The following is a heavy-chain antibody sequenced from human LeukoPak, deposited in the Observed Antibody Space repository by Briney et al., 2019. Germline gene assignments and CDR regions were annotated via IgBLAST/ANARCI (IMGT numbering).Heavy chain of an antibody. CDR1: GFTFSSYA. Sequence: GGSLRLSCAASGFTFSSYAMSWVRQAPGKGLEWVSAISGSGGSTYYADSVKGRFTISRDNSKNTLYLQMNSLRAEDTAVYYCAKMSGYCSGGSCYYYGMDVWGKGTTVTVSS. D-gene: IGHD2-15*01. J-gene: IGHJ6*04. CDR3: AKMSGYCSGGSCYYYGMDV. V-gene: IGHV3-23*01. CDR2: ISGSGGST.